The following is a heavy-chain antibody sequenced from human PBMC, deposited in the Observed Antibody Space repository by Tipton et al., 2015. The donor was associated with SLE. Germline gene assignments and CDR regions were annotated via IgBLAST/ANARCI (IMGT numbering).Heavy chain of an antibody. D-gene: IGHD3-10*01. J-gene: IGHJ4*02. CDR2: IYYSGST. Sequence: TLSLTCTVSGGSISSSSYYWGWIHQPPGKGLEWIGSIYYSGSTYYNPSLKSRVTISVDTSKNQFSLKLSSVTAADTAVYYCAREEGRGPFDYWGQGTLVTVSS. V-gene: IGHV4-39*07. CDR3: AREEGRGPFDY. CDR1: GGSISSSSYY.